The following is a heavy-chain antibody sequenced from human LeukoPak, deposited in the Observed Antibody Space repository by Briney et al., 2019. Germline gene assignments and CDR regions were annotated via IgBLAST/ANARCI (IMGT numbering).Heavy chain of an antibody. CDR2: IWNDGDKK. CDR1: GFTFSSYG. Sequence: GGSLRLSCAASGFTFSSYGMHWVRQAPGKGLEWVAVIWNDGDKKYYADSVKGRFTISRDNSKNTLYLQMNSLRAEDTAVYYCAKALSITIFGVVIPNPDYWGQGTLVTVSS. V-gene: IGHV3-33*06. CDR3: AKALSITIFGVVIPNPDY. D-gene: IGHD3-3*01. J-gene: IGHJ4*02.